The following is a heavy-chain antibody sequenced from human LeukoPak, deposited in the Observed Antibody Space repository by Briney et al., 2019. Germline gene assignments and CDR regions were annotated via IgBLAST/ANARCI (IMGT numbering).Heavy chain of an antibody. J-gene: IGHJ3*02. V-gene: IGHV3-30*04. CDR3: ARDQADDAFDI. Sequence: GGSLRLSCAASGFTFSSYAMHWVRQAPGKGLEWVAVISYDGSNKYYADSVKGRFTISRDNSKNTLYLQMNSLRAEDTAVYYCARDQADDAFDIWGQGTTVTVSS. CDR1: GFTFSSYA. CDR2: ISYDGSNK. D-gene: IGHD6-25*01.